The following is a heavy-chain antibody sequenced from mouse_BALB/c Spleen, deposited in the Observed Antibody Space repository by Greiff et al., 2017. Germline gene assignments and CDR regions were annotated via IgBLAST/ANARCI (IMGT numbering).Heavy chain of an antibody. Sequence: DVKLVESGGGLVQPGGSRKLSCAASGFTFSSFGMHWVRQAPEKGLEWVAYISSGSSTIYYADTVKGRFTISRDNPKNTLFLQMTSLRSEDTAMYYCARSRSTMITTSPFAYWGQGTLVTVSA. D-gene: IGHD2-4*01. CDR1: GFTFSSFG. CDR2: ISSGSSTI. J-gene: IGHJ3*01. V-gene: IGHV5-17*02. CDR3: ARSRSTMITTSPFAY.